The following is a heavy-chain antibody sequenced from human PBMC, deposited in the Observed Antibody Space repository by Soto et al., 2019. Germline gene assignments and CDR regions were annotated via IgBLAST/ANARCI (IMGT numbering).Heavy chain of an antibody. V-gene: IGHV6-1*01. Sequence: SQTLSLTCAITGDSVSSNSAGWSWVRQPPSRGLEWLGRTYYRSKWYYEYAVSVRGRITINPDTSKNQYSLQLNSVTPKDTAVYFCARGEQYSGRIFDYWGQGTLVTVPS. CDR3: ARGEQYSGRIFDY. D-gene: IGHD1-26*01. J-gene: IGHJ4*01. CDR2: TYYRSKWYY. CDR1: GDSVSSNSAG.